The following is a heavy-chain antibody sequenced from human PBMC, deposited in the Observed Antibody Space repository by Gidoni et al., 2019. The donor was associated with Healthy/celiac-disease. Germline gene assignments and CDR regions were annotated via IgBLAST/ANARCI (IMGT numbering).Heavy chain of an antibody. CDR1: GGTFSSFA. D-gene: IGHD3-10*01. J-gene: IGHJ6*02. CDR2: IIPSCGTA. CDR3: ARGSITMVRVYYYGMDV. Sequence: QVQLVQSGAAVKKPGSSVKVSCKASGGTFSSFAISWVRQAPGQGLEWMGGIIPSCGTANYAQKFQGRVTITADESTSTAYMELSSLRSEDTAVYYCARGSITMVRVYYYGMDVWGQGTTVTVSS. V-gene: IGHV1-69*01.